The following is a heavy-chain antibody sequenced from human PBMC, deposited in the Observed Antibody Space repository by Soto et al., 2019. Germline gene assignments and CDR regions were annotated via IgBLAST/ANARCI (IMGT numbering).Heavy chain of an antibody. J-gene: IGHJ4*02. D-gene: IGHD3-10*01. V-gene: IGHV3-48*03. CDR1: GFTFSRFE. CDR2: ISSSGSTA. Sequence: GSLRLSCAASGFTFSRFELHWVRQAPGKGLEWISHISSSGSTAYYASSVEGRFTISRDNANNSVYLQMDSLRAEDTALYYCTRAAWFPYLSFYWGQGALVTVSS. CDR3: TRAAWFPYLSFY.